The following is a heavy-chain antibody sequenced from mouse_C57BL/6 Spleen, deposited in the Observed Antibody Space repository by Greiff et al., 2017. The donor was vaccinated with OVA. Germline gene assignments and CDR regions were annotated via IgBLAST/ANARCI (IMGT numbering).Heavy chain of an antibody. Sequence: EVMLVESGGGLVKPGGSLKLSCAASGFTFSSYAMSWVRQTPEKRLEWVATISDGGSYTYYPDNVKGRFTISRDNAKNNLYLQMSHLKSEDTAMYYCARDPLIYDGYYDYWGQGTTLTVSS. V-gene: IGHV5-4*01. CDR3: ARDPLIYDGYYDY. CDR1: GFTFSSYA. J-gene: IGHJ2*01. D-gene: IGHD2-3*01. CDR2: ISDGGSYT.